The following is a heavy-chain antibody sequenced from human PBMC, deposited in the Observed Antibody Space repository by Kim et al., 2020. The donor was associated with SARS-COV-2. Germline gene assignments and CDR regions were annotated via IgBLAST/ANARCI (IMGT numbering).Heavy chain of an antibody. Sequence: GGSLRLSCAASGFTFSSYAMSWVRQAPGKGLEWVSAISGSGGSTYYADSVKGRFTISRDNSKNTLYLQMNSLRAEDTAVYYCATQSLRIAAAGADYWGQGTLVTVSS. CDR3: ATQSLRIAAAGADY. J-gene: IGHJ4*02. CDR1: GFTFSSYA. CDR2: ISGSGGST. V-gene: IGHV3-23*01. D-gene: IGHD6-13*01.